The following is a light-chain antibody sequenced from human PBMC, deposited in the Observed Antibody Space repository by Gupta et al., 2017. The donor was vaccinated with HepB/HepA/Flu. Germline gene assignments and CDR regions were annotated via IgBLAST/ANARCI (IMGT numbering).Light chain of an antibody. CDR1: PNVGSY. J-gene: IGKJ4*01. CDR2: DTS. V-gene: IGKV3-11*01. Sequence: VLPPSPAPPSLSPGETAALSSRASPNVGSYLAWYFQKPGRAPRLLISDTSKRATGIPPRFSGSGSGTDVTLTISSLETEDFGVYYCQQFSNWPVSFGGGTEVEIK. CDR3: QQFSNWPVS.